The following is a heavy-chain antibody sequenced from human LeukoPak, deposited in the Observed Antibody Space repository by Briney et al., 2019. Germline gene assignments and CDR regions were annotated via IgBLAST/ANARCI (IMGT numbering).Heavy chain of an antibody. V-gene: IGHV3-7*01. D-gene: IGHD3-3*01. Sequence: GGSLRLSCAASRFTLSTYWMSWVRQAPGKGLEWVAHIKQDGSQEYYVDPVKGRFTISRDSAKNSLYLQMNSLRAEDTAVYYCARGVPYDSWSGPHYSDYWGQGTLVTVSS. CDR2: IKQDGSQE. J-gene: IGHJ4*02. CDR1: RFTLSTYW. CDR3: ARGVPYDSWSGPHYSDY.